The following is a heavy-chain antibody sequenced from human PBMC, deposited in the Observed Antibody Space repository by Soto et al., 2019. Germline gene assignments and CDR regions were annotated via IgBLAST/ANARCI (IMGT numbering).Heavy chain of an antibody. Sequence: QVQLQQWGAGLLKPSETLSLTCAVYGGSFSGYYWSWIRQPPGKGLEWIGEINHSGSTNHNPSLKSRVTISVDTSKNQFSLTLSSVTAADTAVYYCARGRRVVAATRSVAFDIWGQGTMVTVSS. CDR2: INHSGST. CDR3: ARGRRVVAATRSVAFDI. V-gene: IGHV4-34*01. J-gene: IGHJ3*02. CDR1: GGSFSGYY. D-gene: IGHD2-15*01.